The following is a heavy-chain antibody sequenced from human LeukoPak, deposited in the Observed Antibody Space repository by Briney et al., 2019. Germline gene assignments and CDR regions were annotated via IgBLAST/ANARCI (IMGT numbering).Heavy chain of an antibody. J-gene: IGHJ4*02. CDR2: INPNSGGT. V-gene: IGHV1-2*04. D-gene: IGHD3-22*01. CDR3: ARGGYYDSSGYLRPYYFDY. CDR1: GYTFTCYY. Sequence: GASVKVSCKASGYTFTCYYMHWVRQAPGQGVEWMGWINPNSGGTNYAQKFQGWVTMTRDTSISTAYMELSTLRSDDTAVYYCARGGYYDSSGYLRPYYFDYWGQGTLVTVSS.